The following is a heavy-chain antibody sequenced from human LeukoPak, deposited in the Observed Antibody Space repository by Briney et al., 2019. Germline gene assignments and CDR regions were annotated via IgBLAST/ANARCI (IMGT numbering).Heavy chain of an antibody. CDR1: GFTFSNAW. CDR3: TTGFGSGEAY. CDR2: IKAKSDGGAA. Sequence: GGSLRLSCAASGFTFSNAWMSWVRQAPGKGLEWVGRIKAKSDGGAADYVAPVKGRFTMSRDDSKNTLYLQMNSLNTDDTAVYYCTTGFGSGEAYWGQGTLVTVSS. J-gene: IGHJ4*02. V-gene: IGHV3-15*01. D-gene: IGHD3-3*01.